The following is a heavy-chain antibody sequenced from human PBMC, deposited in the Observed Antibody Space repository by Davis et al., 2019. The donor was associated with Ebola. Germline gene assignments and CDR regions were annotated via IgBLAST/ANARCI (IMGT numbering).Heavy chain of an antibody. D-gene: IGHD2-15*01. V-gene: IGHV3-23*01. CDR2: ISGSGGST. CDR1: GFTFSSYW. CDR3: AKVDCSGGSCYGMDV. Sequence: GGSLSLSCAASGFTFSSYWMSWVRQAPGKGLEWVSAISGSGGSTYYADSVKGRFTISRDNSKNTLYLQMNSLRAEDTAVHYCAKVDCSGGSCYGMDVWGQGTTVTVSS. J-gene: IGHJ6*02.